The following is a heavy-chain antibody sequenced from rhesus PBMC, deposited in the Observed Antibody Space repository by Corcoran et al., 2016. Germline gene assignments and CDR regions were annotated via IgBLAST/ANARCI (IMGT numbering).Heavy chain of an antibody. V-gene: IGHV4-147*01. CDR3: AKAIQRVQLPGAN. J-gene: IGHJ4*01. Sequence: QVQLQESGPGVVKPSETLSLTCAVSGGSISIYWWGWIRQPPGKGLEWIGQIYGGRGSTSYNPARKGRVTSSSDTSKNQFSLKLSSVTAADTAVYYCAKAIQRVQLPGANWGQGVLVTVSS. CDR1: GGSISIYW. D-gene: IGHD5-24*01. CDR2: IYGGRGST.